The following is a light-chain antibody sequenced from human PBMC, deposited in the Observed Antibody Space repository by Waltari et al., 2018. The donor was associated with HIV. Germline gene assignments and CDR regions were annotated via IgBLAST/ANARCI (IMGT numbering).Light chain of an antibody. CDR3: SSYAGPNHLL. J-gene: IGLJ2*01. Sequence: QSALTQPPSASGSPGPSVTFSCTGTSRDVGAYNFVSWYQQPPGKAPKLIIYGVNQRPSGVPDRFSGSKSGNTASLTVSGLQADDEADYYCSSYAGPNHLLFGGGTKLTVL. CDR2: GVN. V-gene: IGLV2-8*01. CDR1: SRDVGAYNF.